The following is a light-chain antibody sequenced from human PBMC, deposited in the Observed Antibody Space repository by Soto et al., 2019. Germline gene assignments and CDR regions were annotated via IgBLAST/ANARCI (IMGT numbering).Light chain of an antibody. CDR3: QQYIHGYT. CDR1: KSVSTS. V-gene: IGKV3-15*01. Sequence: EVVMTQSPATLSVFPGERVTLSCRASKSVSTSLAWYQQKPGQAPRLLIYSASTRATGIPARFSGSGSGTEFTLTISSLESEDFAVYYCQQYIHGYTFGQGTELEIK. CDR2: SAS. J-gene: IGKJ2*01.